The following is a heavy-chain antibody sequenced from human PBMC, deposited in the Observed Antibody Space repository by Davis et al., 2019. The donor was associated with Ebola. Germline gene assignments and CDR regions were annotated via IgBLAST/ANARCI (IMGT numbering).Heavy chain of an antibody. CDR1: GGIFTNYA. V-gene: IGHV1-69*13. D-gene: IGHD6-6*01. J-gene: IGHJ6*04. CDR3: AGHSTSSPDYYYGLDV. Sequence: SVKVSCKVSGGIFTNYALSWVRQAPGQGLEWMGGIIPIFGTTNYAQRFQGRVTITADDSPSTAYLELSSLSSEDTAVFYCAGHSTSSPDYYYGLDVWGKGTTVTVSS. CDR2: IIPIFGTT.